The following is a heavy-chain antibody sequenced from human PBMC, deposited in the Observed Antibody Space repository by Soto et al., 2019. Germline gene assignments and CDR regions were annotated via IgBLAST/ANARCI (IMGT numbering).Heavy chain of an antibody. CDR1: GGAISSGDYY. Sequence: SETLSLTCTVSGGAISSGDYYWSWIRQPPGKGLEWIGYIYSSGVTYYNPSLKSRITISVDTSKNQFSLKLTSVTAADTAVYYCDRVPDGFDIWGQGTMVTVSS. CDR2: IYSSGVT. J-gene: IGHJ3*02. V-gene: IGHV4-30-4*01. CDR3: DRVPDGFDI.